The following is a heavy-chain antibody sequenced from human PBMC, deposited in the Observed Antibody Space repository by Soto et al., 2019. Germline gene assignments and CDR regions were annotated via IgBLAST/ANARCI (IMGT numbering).Heavy chain of an antibody. CDR2: ISDYNGNT. J-gene: IGHJ4*02. V-gene: IGHV1-18*01. CDR1: GYTFTSSG. CDR3: SREWAAAGPFDY. D-gene: IGHD6-13*01. Sequence: QVQLLQSGAEVKKPGASVKVSCKASGYTFTSSGSSWVRQAPGQGLEWMGWISDYNGNTNYAQKLQGRVTMTTDKTTSTADMELMSLRSDDTAVYYCSREWAAAGPFDYWGQGTLVTVSS.